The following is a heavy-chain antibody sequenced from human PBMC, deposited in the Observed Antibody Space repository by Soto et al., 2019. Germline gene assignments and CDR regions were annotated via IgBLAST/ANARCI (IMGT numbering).Heavy chain of an antibody. CDR1: GYRFSDYA. CDR3: ARGTSAVGSSSLWGNWFDP. Sequence: ASVKVSCKASGYRFSDYAMQWVRQAPGQRPEWMGRINASGGSTNYAQKFQGRVTFTRDTSTSTVYMELSSLRSEDTAVYYCARGTSAVGSSSLWGNWFDPWGQGTLVTVSS. D-gene: IGHD6-6*01. J-gene: IGHJ5*02. V-gene: IGHV1-46*01. CDR2: INASGGST.